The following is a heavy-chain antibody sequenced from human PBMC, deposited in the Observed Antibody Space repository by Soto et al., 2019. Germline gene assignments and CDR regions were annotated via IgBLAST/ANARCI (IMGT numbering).Heavy chain of an antibody. CDR1: GFTFTDSG. V-gene: IGHV3-30*03. CDR3: ARNRDGDSGWPDNFDY. D-gene: IGHD4-17*01. Sequence: QVQLLESGGGVVQPGRSPRLSCVASGFTFTDSGMHWVRQTPGKGLEWVAFVSHDGSATSYADSVKGRFTISRDISTSPLHLQMNSLKPEETAVCYCARNRDGDSGWPDNFDYWGQGTLVTVSS. CDR2: VSHDGSAT. J-gene: IGHJ4*02.